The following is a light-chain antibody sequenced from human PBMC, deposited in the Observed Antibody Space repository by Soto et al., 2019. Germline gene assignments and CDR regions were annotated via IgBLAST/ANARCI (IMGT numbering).Light chain of an antibody. CDR3: QSYDSSLSIAV. J-gene: IGLJ2*01. Sequence: QSVLTQPPSVSGAPGQRVSISCTGTSSNIGAGYDVNWYQHLPVTAPKLLIFGDINRPSGVPDRFSGSKSGTSASLAITGLQAEDEADYYCQSYDSSLSIAVFGGGTKVTVL. CDR2: GDI. CDR1: SSNIGAGYD. V-gene: IGLV1-40*01.